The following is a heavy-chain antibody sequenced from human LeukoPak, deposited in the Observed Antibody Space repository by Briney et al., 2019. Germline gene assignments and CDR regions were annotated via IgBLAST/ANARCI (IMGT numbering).Heavy chain of an antibody. D-gene: IGHD3-22*01. J-gene: IGHJ2*01. CDR2: VYGGGTT. V-gene: IGHV3-66*01. CDR1: GFTVSSDY. Sequence: GGSLRLSCAASGFTVSSDYMTWVRQAPGKGLEWVSVVYGGGTTYYADSVKGRFTISRDNSKNTLYLQMNSLRAEDTAVYFCARYGYYDSSGYYNWYFDLWGRGTLVTVSS. CDR3: ARYGYYDSSGYYNWYFDL.